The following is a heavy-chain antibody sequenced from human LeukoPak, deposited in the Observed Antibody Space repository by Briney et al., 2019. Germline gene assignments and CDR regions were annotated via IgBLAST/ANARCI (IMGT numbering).Heavy chain of an antibody. CDR2: THDSGNS. J-gene: IGHJ6*03. CDR3: ARASPYDSSGYYYDGGHYYYYYMDV. V-gene: IGHV4-59*08. D-gene: IGHD3-22*01. CDR1: GGSITNNY. Sequence: SETLSLTCTVSGGSITNNYWAWIRQPAGKGLEWIGYTHDSGNSNYNPSLKSRVTISVDTSKNQFSLKLSSVTAADTAVYYCARASPYDSSGYYYDGGHYYYYYMDVWGKGTTVTVSS.